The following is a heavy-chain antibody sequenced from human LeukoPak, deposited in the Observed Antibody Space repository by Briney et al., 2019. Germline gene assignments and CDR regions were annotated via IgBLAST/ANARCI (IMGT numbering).Heavy chain of an antibody. CDR3: ARDPSEVTANYYYYGMDV. CDR1: GFTFSSYA. Sequence: PGGSLRLSCAASGFTFSSYAMHWVRRAPGKGLEWVAVISYDGSNKYYADSVKGRFTISRDNSKNTLYLQMNSLRAEDTAVYYCARDPSEVTANYYYYGMDVWGQGTTVTVSS. D-gene: IGHD2-21*02. CDR2: ISYDGSNK. J-gene: IGHJ6*02. V-gene: IGHV3-30-3*01.